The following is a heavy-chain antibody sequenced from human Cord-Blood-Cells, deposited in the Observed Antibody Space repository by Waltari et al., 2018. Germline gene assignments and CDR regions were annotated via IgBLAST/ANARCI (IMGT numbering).Heavy chain of an antibody. CDR3: ARGGILTGYYAFDI. CDR1: GYTFTGYY. J-gene: IGHJ3*02. CDR2: INPNRGGT. D-gene: IGHD3-9*01. Sequence: QVQLVQSGAEGKKPGASVKVSCKASGYTFTGYYLHWVRPAPGQGLEWMGCINPNRGGTNDAQKFQGWVTMTRDTSISTAYMELSRLRSDDTAVYYCARGGILTGYYAFDIWGQGTMVTVSS. V-gene: IGHV1-2*04.